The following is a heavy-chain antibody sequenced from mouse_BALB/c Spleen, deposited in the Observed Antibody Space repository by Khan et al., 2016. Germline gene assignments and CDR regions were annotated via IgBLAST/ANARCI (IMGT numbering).Heavy chain of an antibody. V-gene: IGHV1-54*01. CDR1: GYAFTNYL. CDR2: INPGSGGT. D-gene: IGHD1-1*01. CDR3: ARGPPHYYSSSYWFAY. J-gene: IGHJ3*01. Sequence: QVQLKQSGAELVRPGTSVKVSCKASGYAFTNYLIEWVKQRPGQGLEWIGVINPGSGGTNYNEKFKGKATLTADKSSSTAYMQLSSLTSDDSAVYFCARGPPHYYSSSYWFAYWGQGTLVTVSA.